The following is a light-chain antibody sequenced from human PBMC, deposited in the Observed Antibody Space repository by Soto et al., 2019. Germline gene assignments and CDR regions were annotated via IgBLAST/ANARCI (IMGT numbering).Light chain of an antibody. J-gene: IGKJ1*01. CDR2: GSS. V-gene: IGKV3-15*01. CDR1: QSVSSN. CDR3: QHYNNWPPWT. Sequence: EIVMTQSPVTLSVSPGERATLSCRASQSVSSNLAWYQQKPGQAPRLLIYGSSTRANGIPARFSGSVSGTDFTLTISSLQSEDFAVYSCQHYNNWPPWTFGQGTKVEIK.